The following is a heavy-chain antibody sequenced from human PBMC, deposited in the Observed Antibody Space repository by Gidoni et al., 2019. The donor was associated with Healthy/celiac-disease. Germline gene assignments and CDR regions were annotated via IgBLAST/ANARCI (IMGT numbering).Heavy chain of an antibody. CDR2: MSGSGGSK. J-gene: IGHJ4*02. V-gene: IGHV3-23*01. CDR3: AKYHSYYGSGSYYNSFDY. Sequence: EVQLLESGGGLVQPGGSLGLSCAASGFTFTRYAMSWVRQAPGKGLEWVSAMSGSGGSKYYADSVKGRFTISRDNSKNTLYLQMNSLRAEDTAVYYCAKYHSYYGSGSYYNSFDYWGQGTLVTVSS. CDR1: GFTFTRYA. D-gene: IGHD3-10*01.